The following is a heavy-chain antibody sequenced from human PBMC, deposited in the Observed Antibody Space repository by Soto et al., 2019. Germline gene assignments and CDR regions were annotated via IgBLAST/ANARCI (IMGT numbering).Heavy chain of an antibody. V-gene: IGHV4-34*01. Sequence: SETLSLTCAVSGGSFSGYYWSWFRQPPGKGLEWIGKINHSGITNCNSSLMSRVTISLETSKNQFSLNLISVTAADTAVYYCARTMPLVASTRPYNYFGLDVWGQGTPVTVS. D-gene: IGHD1-1*01. J-gene: IGHJ6*02. CDR2: INHSGIT. CDR1: GGSFSGYY. CDR3: ARTMPLVASTRPYNYFGLDV.